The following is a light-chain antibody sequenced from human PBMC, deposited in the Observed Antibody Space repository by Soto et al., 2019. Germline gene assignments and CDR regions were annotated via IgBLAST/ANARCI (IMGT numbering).Light chain of an antibody. V-gene: IGKV1-39*01. CDR2: TSG. CDR1: QRITTY. CDR3: QQTYSTPYT. Sequence: IHMTQSPSSLSASVGDRITVTCRASQRITTYVNWYQLKPGEAPKLLISTSGTLQRGVPSRFSGSWSGTDFTLTITGLQPADFATYFCQQTYSTPYTFGQGTKLEIK. J-gene: IGKJ2*01.